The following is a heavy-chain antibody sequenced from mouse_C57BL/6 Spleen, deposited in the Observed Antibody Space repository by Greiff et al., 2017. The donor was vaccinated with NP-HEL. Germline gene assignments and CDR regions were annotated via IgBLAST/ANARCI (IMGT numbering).Heavy chain of an antibody. Sequence: EVQLQESGGGLVKPGGSLKLSCAASGFTFSSYPMSWVRQTPEKRLEWVATISGGGGNTYYPDSVKGRFTISRDNAKNTLYLQMSSLRSEDTALYYCARQEGWDVGDYFDYWGQGTTLTVSS. CDR1: GFTFSSYP. CDR2: ISGGGGNT. J-gene: IGHJ2*01. D-gene: IGHD3-3*01. CDR3: ARQEGWDVGDYFDY. V-gene: IGHV5-9*01.